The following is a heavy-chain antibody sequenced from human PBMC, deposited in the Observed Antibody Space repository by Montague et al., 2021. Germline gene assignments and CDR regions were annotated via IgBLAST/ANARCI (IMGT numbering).Heavy chain of an antibody. J-gene: IGHJ5*02. CDR3: AKQDYFVSGTSYKGFGP. V-gene: IGHV4-59*08. Sequence: SETLSLTCTVSSGSIFHAHWSWVRQPPGKGLEWLGSMFYGGATSNNPSLKSRVTMSIDTSTNQFSLKLSFVTAADTAVYYCAKQDYFVSGTSYKGFGPWGQGIRVTVSS. D-gene: IGHD3-10*01. CDR1: SGSIFHAH. CDR2: MFYGGAT.